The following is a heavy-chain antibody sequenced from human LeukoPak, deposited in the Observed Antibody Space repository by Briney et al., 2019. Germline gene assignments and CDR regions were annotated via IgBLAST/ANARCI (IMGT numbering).Heavy chain of an antibody. CDR1: GGSISSSNYY. CDR2: IYYSGST. CDR3: ARQSASDYYDSSDSFDY. Sequence: SETLSLTCTVSGGSISSSNYYWGWIRQPPGKGLEWIGSIYYSGSTYYNPSLKSRVTISVDTSKNQFSLKLSPVTAADTAVYYCARQSASDYYDSSDSFDYWGQGTLVTVSS. J-gene: IGHJ4*02. D-gene: IGHD3-22*01. V-gene: IGHV4-39*01.